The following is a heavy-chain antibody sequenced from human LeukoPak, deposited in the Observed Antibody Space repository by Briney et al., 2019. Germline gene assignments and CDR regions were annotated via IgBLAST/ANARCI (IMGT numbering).Heavy chain of an antibody. Sequence: GGSLRLSCAASGFTFSSYEMNWVRQAPGKGLEWVSYISSSGSTIYYADSVKSRFTISRDNAKNSLYLQMNSLRAEDTAVYYCARDYSSGWYYFDYWGQGTLVTVSS. V-gene: IGHV3-48*03. CDR1: GFTFSSYE. D-gene: IGHD6-19*01. J-gene: IGHJ4*02. CDR3: ARDYSSGWYYFDY. CDR2: ISSSGSTI.